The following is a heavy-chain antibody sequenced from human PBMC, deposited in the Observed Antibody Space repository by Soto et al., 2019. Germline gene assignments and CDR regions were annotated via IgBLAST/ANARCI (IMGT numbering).Heavy chain of an antibody. V-gene: IGHV4-59*01. CDR3: ARLTGTSVLDGFDI. Sequence: SETLSLTCSVSGGSISTYYWSWIRQNPGKGLEWVGYISYTGNTNYNPSLKSRVTMSVDTSKDHISLKSRSVTTADTAVYFCARLTGTSVLDGFDICGQATMVTVSS. D-gene: IGHD1-7*01. CDR1: GGSISTYY. J-gene: IGHJ3*02. CDR2: ISYTGNT.